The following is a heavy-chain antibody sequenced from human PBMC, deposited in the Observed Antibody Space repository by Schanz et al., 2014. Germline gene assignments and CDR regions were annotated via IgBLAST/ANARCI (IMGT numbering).Heavy chain of an antibody. V-gene: IGHV3-30*19. CDR1: GFTFSSYG. D-gene: IGHD5-12*01. CDR3: ARDRPSGYALDF. J-gene: IGHJ4*02. CDR2: ISYDGSNK. Sequence: QVQLVESGGGVVQPGRSLRLSCAASGFTFSSYGMHWVRQAPGKGLEWVAVISYDGSNKHYADSVKGRFTISRDNSKKTLYVQMNSLRAEDTAVYYCARDRPSGYALDFWGQGTLVTVSS.